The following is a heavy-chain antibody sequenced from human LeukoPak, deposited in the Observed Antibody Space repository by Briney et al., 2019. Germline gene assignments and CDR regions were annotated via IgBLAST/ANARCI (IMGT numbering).Heavy chain of an antibody. D-gene: IGHD6-13*01. V-gene: IGHV4-34*01. CDR3: ARRAERYSSSWYNWFDP. CDR1: GGSFSGYY. CDR2: INHSGST. Sequence: PSETLSLTCAVYGGSFSGYYWSWIRQPPGKRLEWIGEINHSGSTNYNPSLKSRVTISVDTSKNQFSLKLSSVTAADTAVYYCARRAERYSSSWYNWFDPWGQGTLVTVSS. J-gene: IGHJ5*02.